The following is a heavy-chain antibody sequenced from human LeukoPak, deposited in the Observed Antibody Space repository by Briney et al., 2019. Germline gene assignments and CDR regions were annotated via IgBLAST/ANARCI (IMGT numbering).Heavy chain of an antibody. D-gene: IGHD5-18*01. CDR1: GGSVSSGSYY. CDR2: IYYSGST. CDR3: AGKGIQLWSTDDY. V-gene: IGHV4-61*01. Sequence: SETLSLTCTVSGGSVSSGSYYWSWIRQPPGKGLEWIGYIYYSGSTNYNPSLKSRVTISVDTSKNQFSLKLSSVTAADTAVYYCAGKGIQLWSTDDYWGQGTLVTVSS. J-gene: IGHJ4*02.